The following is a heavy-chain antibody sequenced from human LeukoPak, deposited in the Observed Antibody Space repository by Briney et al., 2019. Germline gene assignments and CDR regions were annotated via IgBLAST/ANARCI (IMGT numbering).Heavy chain of an antibody. D-gene: IGHD2-15*01. V-gene: IGHV3-23*01. CDR3: AKFVGRPYYYGMDV. J-gene: IGHJ6*02. CDR1: GFTFSSYD. Sequence: GGSLRLSCAASGFTFSSYDMSWLRQAPGKGLEWVSAISGSGGSTYYADSVKGRFTISRDNSKNTLYLQMNSLRAEDTAVYYCAKFVGRPYYYGMDVWGQGTTVTVSS. CDR2: ISGSGGST.